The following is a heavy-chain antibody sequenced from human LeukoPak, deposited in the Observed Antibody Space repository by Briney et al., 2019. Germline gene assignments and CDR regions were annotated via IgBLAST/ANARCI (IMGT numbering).Heavy chain of an antibody. CDR2: VDAGATST. Sequence: GGSLRLSCAASGFPVNKYEIHWVRQAPGKGLEWISYVDAGATSTNYADSVWGRFTLSRDNAQNSVHLQMNSLRDEDTAVYYCVRGRLLRSTKYFDSWGRGALVTVSS. D-gene: IGHD2-21*02. CDR3: VRGRLLRSTKYFDS. V-gene: IGHV3-48*03. J-gene: IGHJ4*02. CDR1: GFPVNKYE.